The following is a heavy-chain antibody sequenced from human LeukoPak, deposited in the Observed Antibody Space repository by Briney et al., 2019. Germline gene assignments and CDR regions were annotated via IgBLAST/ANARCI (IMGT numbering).Heavy chain of an antibody. CDR3: ARGPGPFDY. CDR1: GYNFTSRP. V-gene: IGHV7-4-1*02. Sequence: ASVKVSCKASGYNFTSRPMNWVRQAPGQGFEWMGWINTKTGYPEYAQGFTGCFVLSLDTSVSTAYLQISSLKAEDTAVYYCARGPGPFDYWGQGTLVTVSS. J-gene: IGHJ4*02. CDR2: INTKTGYP. D-gene: IGHD2-2*01.